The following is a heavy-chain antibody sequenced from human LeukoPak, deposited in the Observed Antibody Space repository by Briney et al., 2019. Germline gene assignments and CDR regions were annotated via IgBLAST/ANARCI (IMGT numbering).Heavy chain of an antibody. CDR3: ARGDAWGYCSSTSCYPPFDY. Sequence: GGSLRLSCAAPGFPSSSTYMSWFRQAPGKGLGWVSVIYSGGSTYYADSVKGRFTISRDNSKNTLYLQMNSLRAEDTAVYYCARGDAWGYCSSTSCYPPFDYWGQGTLVTVSS. D-gene: IGHD2-2*01. J-gene: IGHJ4*02. V-gene: IGHV3-66*01. CDR1: GFPSSSTY. CDR2: IYSGGST.